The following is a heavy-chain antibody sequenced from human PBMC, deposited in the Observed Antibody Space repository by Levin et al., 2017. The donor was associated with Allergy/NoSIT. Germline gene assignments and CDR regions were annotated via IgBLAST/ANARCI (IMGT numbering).Heavy chain of an antibody. CDR2: IYYSGST. J-gene: IGHJ4*02. Sequence: ASETLSLTCTVSGGSISSSSYYWGWIRQPPGKGLEWIGSIYYSGSTYYNPSLKSRVTISVDTSKNQFSLKLSSVTAADTAVYYCARPSGYSYGYLGSVDHWGQGTLVTVSS. V-gene: IGHV4-39*01. CDR3: ARPSGYSYGYLGSVDH. D-gene: IGHD5-18*01. CDR1: GGSISSSSYY.